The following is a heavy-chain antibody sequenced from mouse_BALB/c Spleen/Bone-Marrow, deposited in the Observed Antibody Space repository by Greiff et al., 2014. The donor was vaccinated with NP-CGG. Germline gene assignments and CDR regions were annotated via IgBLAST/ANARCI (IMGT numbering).Heavy chain of an antibody. Sequence: DVKLVESGGGLVKPGGSLKLSCAASGFTFSDYYMYWVRQTPEKRLGWVATISDGGSYTYYPDSVKGRFTISRDIAKNNLYLQMSSLKSEDTAMYYCARDRGVQGYAMDYWGQGTSVTVSS. CDR3: ARDRGVQGYAMDY. V-gene: IGHV5-4*02. CDR2: ISDGGSYT. CDR1: GFTFSDYY. J-gene: IGHJ4*01. D-gene: IGHD2-14*01.